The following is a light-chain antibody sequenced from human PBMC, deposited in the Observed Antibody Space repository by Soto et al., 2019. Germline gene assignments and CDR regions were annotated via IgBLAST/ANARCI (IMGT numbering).Light chain of an antibody. V-gene: IGLV2-14*01. CDR2: EVS. Sequence: QSALTQPGAVCGSPGQAITISCTGTRSDVGGYDFVSCYQQHPGKAPKLIIYEVSNRPSGVSNRFSGSKSDNTASLTVSGLQAEDEADYYCSSYVSSSTYVFGTGPKVTVL. J-gene: IGLJ1*01. CDR1: RSDVGGYDF. CDR3: SSYVSSSTYV.